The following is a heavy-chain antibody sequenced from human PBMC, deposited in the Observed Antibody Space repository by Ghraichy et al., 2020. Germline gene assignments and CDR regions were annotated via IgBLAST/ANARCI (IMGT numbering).Heavy chain of an antibody. CDR2: ISTYNGYT. J-gene: IGHJ4*02. CDR1: GYTFTYYG. Sequence: ASVKVSCKASGYTFTYYGISWVRQAPGQGLEWMGWISTYNGYTNYAQKLQGRVTMTTDSSTSTAYMELRSLRSDDTAVYYCARVRVSVGAATPDYWGQGTLVTVSS. V-gene: IGHV1-18*01. CDR3: ARVRVSVGAATPDY. D-gene: IGHD1-26*01.